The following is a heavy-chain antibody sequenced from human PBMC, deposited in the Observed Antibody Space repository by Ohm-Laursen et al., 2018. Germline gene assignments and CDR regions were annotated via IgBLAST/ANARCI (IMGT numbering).Heavy chain of an antibody. CDR2: INISGN. J-gene: IGHJ4*02. Sequence: PSDTLSLTCTISGGAISSYYWSWIRQPAGKGLEWIGRINISGNNYNPSLKSRVTMSVDTSKNQFSLNLSSVTAADTAVYYCAGRGYWGQGTLVTVSS. V-gene: IGHV4-4*07. D-gene: IGHD1-26*01. CDR3: AGRGY. CDR1: GGAISSYY.